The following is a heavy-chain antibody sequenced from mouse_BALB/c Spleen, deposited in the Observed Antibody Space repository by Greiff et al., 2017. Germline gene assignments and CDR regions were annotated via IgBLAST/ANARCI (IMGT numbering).Heavy chain of an antibody. J-gene: IGHJ3*01. CDR2: IWAGGST. CDR1: GFSLTSYG. D-gene: IGHD1-1*02. V-gene: IGHV2-9*02. CDR3: ARGPYGKGFAY. Sequence: QVQLQQSGPGLVAPSQTLSITCTVSGFSLTSYGVHWVRQPPGKGLEWLGVIWAGGSTNYNSALMSRLSISKDNSKSQVFLKMDSLQTDDTAKYYCARGPYGKGFAYWGQGTLVTVSA.